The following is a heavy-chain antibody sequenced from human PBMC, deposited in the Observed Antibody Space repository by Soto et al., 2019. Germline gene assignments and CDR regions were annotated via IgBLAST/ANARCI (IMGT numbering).Heavy chain of an antibody. V-gene: IGHV2-5*01. CDR1: GFSLSTSGVG. J-gene: IGHJ5*02. CDR2: IYWNDDK. Sequence: QITLKESGPTLVKPTQTLTLTCTFSGFSLSTSGVGVGWIRQPPGKALEGLALIYWNDDKRCSPSPKSRLTITKDTSKNQVVLTMTNMDPVDTATYYCAHSSPNYYDSSGYYYQVNGVGHNWFDPWGQGTLVTVSS. D-gene: IGHD3-22*01. CDR3: AHSSPNYYDSSGYYYQVNGVGHNWFDP.